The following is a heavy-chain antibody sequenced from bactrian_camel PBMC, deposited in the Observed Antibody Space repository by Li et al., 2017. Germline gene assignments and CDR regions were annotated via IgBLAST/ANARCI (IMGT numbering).Heavy chain of an antibody. CDR2: SGVRGDIDGQ. J-gene: IGHJ4*01. CDR1: RRIYHRYC. V-gene: IGHV3-3*01. Sequence: HVQLVESGGESVQAGGSLRLSCVASRRIYHRYCMGWFRQAPGKEREGVVLAESGVRGDIDGQISYADSMKGRFTISTDKAKDTVYLQMNNLKTEDTAMYSCKTFSSVRTSTRACVEGYYGEGTQVTVS. D-gene: IGHD2*01.